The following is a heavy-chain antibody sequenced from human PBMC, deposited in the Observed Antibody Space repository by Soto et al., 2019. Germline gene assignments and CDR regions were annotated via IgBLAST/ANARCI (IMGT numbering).Heavy chain of an antibody. Sequence: EVQLVESGGGLVPPGGSLRLSCAASGFPFSSYWMNWVRQAPGKGLVWVSRINSEGSRTSYADSVKGRFTISRDNAENTLNLQMNSLRAEDTAVYYCAGAYGFDYWGQGTLVTVSS. D-gene: IGHD4-17*01. CDR2: INSEGSRT. CDR3: AGAYGFDY. CDR1: GFPFSSYW. J-gene: IGHJ4*02. V-gene: IGHV3-74*01.